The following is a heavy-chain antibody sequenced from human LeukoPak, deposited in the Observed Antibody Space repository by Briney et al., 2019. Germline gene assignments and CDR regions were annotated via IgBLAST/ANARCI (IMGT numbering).Heavy chain of an antibody. V-gene: IGHV1-18*01. CDR1: GYSFTSHD. Sequence: ASVKVSCKASGYSFTSHDMHWVRQAPGQRLEWMGWISAYNGNTNYAQKLQGRVTMTTDTSTSTAYMELRSLRSDDTAVYYCARDPYRNWFDPWGQGTLVTVSS. CDR2: ISAYNGNT. CDR3: ARDPYRNWFDP. J-gene: IGHJ5*02.